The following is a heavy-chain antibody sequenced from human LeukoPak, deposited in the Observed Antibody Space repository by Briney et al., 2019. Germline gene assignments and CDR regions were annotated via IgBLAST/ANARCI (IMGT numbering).Heavy chain of an antibody. CDR3: VRVGTTRAPYYYLGIDA. CDR1: GDSLTSNTAG. J-gene: IGHJ6*02. CDR2: TYYRYKWFN. D-gene: IGHD1-1*01. Sequence: SQTLSLTCVISGDSLTSNTAGWNWIRQSPSRGLEWLGRTYYRYKWFNEYAVSVKSRIAINSDTSKNQFSLQLNSVTPEDTAVYYCVRVGTTRAPYYYLGIDAWGPGTTVTVSS. V-gene: IGHV6-1*01.